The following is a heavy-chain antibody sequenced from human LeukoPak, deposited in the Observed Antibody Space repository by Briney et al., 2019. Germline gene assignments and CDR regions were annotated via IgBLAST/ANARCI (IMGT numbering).Heavy chain of an antibody. Sequence: GGSLRLSCAASGFTFSSYGMSWVRQAPGKGLEWVSAISGSGGSTYYADSVKGRFTISRDNSKNTLYLQMNTLRAEDTAVYYCAKDFGYSYGYSDYWGQGTLVTVSS. CDR1: GFTFSSYG. J-gene: IGHJ4*02. V-gene: IGHV3-23*01. CDR2: ISGSGGST. D-gene: IGHD5-18*01. CDR3: AKDFGYSYGYSDY.